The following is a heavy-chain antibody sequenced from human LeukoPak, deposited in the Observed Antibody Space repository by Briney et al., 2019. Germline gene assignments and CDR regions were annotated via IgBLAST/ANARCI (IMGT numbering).Heavy chain of an antibody. J-gene: IGHJ4*02. CDR1: GGSFSGYY. D-gene: IGHD3-10*01. Sequence: SETLSLTCAVYGGSFSGYYWSWIRQPPGKGLEWIGEINHSGSTNYNPSLKSRVTISVDTSKNQFSLKLSSVTAADTAVYYCARDRRITMVRGVSGARRNDYWGQGTPVTVSS. CDR3: ARDRRITMVRGVSGARRNDY. CDR2: INHSGST. V-gene: IGHV4-34*01.